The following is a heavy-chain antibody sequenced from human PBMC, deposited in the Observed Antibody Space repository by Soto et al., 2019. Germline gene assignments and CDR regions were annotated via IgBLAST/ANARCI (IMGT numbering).Heavy chain of an antibody. CDR1: GVTFSGSA. Sequence: PGGSLRLSCAASGVTFSGSAMHWVRHASGKGLEWVGRIRSKANSYSTAYAASVKGRFTISRDDSKNTAYLQMNSLKTEDTAVYFCTSPLGGGVFGWFAPWGQGPLVTVSS. J-gene: IGHJ5*02. V-gene: IGHV3-73*01. CDR3: TSPLGGGVFGWFAP. D-gene: IGHD3-3*01. CDR2: IRSKANSYST.